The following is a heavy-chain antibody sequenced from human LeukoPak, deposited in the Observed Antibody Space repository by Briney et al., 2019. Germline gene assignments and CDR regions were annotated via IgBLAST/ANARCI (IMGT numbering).Heavy chain of an antibody. V-gene: IGHV4-34*01. D-gene: IGHD2-2*02. J-gene: IGHJ6*02. CDR2: INHSRST. CDR1: GGSFSGYY. Sequence: SETLSLTCAVYGGSFSGYYWSWIRQPPGKGLEWIGEINHSRSTNYDPSLKSRVTISVDTSKNQFSLKLSSVTAADTAVYYCARWAALGYCSSTSCYRRGYYYYGMDVWGQGTTVTVSS. CDR3: ARWAALGYCSSTSCYRRGYYYYGMDV.